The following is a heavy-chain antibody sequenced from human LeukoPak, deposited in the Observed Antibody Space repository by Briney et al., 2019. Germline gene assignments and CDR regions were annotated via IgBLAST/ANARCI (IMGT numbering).Heavy chain of an antibody. CDR1: EFIFSSSW. CDR3: ARDVRYGASDY. D-gene: IGHD4-17*01. J-gene: IGHJ4*02. V-gene: IGHV3-7*01. Sequence: GGSLRLSCAAAEFIFSSSWMSWVRQAPGKGLEWVANIKKDGSEKYYVDSVKGRFTISRDNAKNSLYLQMNSLRVEDTAVYYCARDVRYGASDYWGQGALVTVSS. CDR2: IKKDGSEK.